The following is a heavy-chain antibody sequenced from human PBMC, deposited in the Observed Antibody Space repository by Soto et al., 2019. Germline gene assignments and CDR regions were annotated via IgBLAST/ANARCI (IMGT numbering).Heavy chain of an antibody. Sequence: EVQLLESGGGLVQPGGSLRLSCAASGFTFSSYAMSWVRQAPGKGLEWVSAISGSGGSTYYADSVKGRFTISRDNSKNTLYLQMNSLRAEDTAVYYCAKASYFDYDSSGYYYVFLFSYFDYWGQGTLVTVSS. CDR3: AKASYFDYDSSGYYYVFLFSYFDY. CDR2: ISGSGGST. V-gene: IGHV3-23*01. D-gene: IGHD3-22*01. CDR1: GFTFSSYA. J-gene: IGHJ4*02.